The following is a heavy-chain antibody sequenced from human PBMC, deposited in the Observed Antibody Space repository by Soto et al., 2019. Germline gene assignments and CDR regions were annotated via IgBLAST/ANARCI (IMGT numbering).Heavy chain of an antibody. Sequence: SVKVSCKASGGTFSSYAISWVRQAPGQGLEWMGGIIPIFGTANYAQKFQGRVTITADESTSTAYMELSSLRSEDTAVYYCAREGVTYYDIFFYWFDPCGQGTLVTVP. CDR1: GGTFSSYA. D-gene: IGHD3-9*01. J-gene: IGHJ5*02. CDR2: IIPIFGTA. CDR3: AREGVTYYDIFFYWFDP. V-gene: IGHV1-69*13.